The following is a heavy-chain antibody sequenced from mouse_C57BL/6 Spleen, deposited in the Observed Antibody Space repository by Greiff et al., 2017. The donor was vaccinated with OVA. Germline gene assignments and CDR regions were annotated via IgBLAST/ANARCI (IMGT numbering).Heavy chain of an antibody. Sequence: QVQLQQSGPELVKPGASVKISCKASGYAFSSSWMNWVKQRPGKGLEWIGRIYPGDGDTNYNGKFKGKATLTADQSSSTAYMQLSSLTSEDSAVYFCARRGPYYSTGFAYWGQGTLVTVSA. CDR2: IYPGDGDT. CDR3: ARRGPYYSTGFAY. V-gene: IGHV1-82*01. CDR1: GYAFSSSW. D-gene: IGHD2-5*01. J-gene: IGHJ3*01.